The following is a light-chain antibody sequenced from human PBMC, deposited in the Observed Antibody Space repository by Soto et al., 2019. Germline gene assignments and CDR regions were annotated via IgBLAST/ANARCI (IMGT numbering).Light chain of an antibody. V-gene: IGKV2-28*01. CDR2: LGS. CDR3: MQALQTPYT. CDR1: QSLLHSNGYNN. Sequence: DIVMTQSPLSLPVTPGEPASISCRSSQSLLHSNGYNNLGWYLQKPGQSPQLLIYLGSNRASGVPDRFSGSGSGTDFTLKISRVEAEDVGVYYCMQALQTPYTFGQGTKLEIK. J-gene: IGKJ2*01.